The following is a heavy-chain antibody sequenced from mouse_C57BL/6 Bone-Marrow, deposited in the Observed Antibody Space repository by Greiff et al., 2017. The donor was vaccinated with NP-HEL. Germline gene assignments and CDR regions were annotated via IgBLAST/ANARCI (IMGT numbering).Heavy chain of an antibody. V-gene: IGHV5-15*01. CDR3: ARRTTVVDYYAMDY. Sequence: EVKLMESGGGLVQPGGSLKLSCAASGFTFSDYGMAWVRQAPRKGPEWVAFISNLAYSIYYADTVTGRFTISRENAKNTLYLEMSSLRSEDTAMYYCARRTTVVDYYAMDYWGQGTSVTVSS. J-gene: IGHJ4*01. CDR1: GFTFSDYG. D-gene: IGHD1-1*01. CDR2: ISNLAYSI.